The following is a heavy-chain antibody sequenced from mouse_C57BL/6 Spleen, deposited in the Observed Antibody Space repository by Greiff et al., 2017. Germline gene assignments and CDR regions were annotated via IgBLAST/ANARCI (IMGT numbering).Heavy chain of an antibody. D-gene: IGHD1-1*01. J-gene: IGHJ4*01. V-gene: IGHV1-64*01. Sequence: QVQLQQPGAELVQPGASVKLSCKASGYTFTSYWMHWVKQRPGQGLEWIGMIHPNSGSTNYNEKFKSKATLTVDKSSSTAYMQLSSLTSEDSAVYYCARRGDGTTGYAMDYWGQGTSVTVSS. CDR2: IHPNSGST. CDR3: ARRGDGTTGYAMDY. CDR1: GYTFTSYW.